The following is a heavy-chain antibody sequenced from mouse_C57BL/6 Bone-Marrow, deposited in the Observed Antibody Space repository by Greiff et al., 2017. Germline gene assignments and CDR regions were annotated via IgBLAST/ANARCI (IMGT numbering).Heavy chain of an antibody. CDR1: GYAFSSSW. D-gene: IGHD1-1*01. V-gene: IGHV1-82*01. J-gene: IGHJ3*01. CDR3: ARSGFYGSRVSGFAY. CDR2: IYPGDGDT. Sequence: QVQLQQSGPELVKPGASVKISCKASGYAFSSSWMNWVKQRPGKGLEWIGRIYPGDGDTNYNGKFKGKATLTADKSSSTAYMQLSSLTSEDSAVYCCARSGFYGSRVSGFAYWGQGTLVTLS.